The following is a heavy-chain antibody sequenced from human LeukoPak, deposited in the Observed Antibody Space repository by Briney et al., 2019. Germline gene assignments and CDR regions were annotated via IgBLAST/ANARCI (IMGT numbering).Heavy chain of an antibody. Sequence: GGSLQISGKSSGSNFTSYWIGGARPLPGKGLEWMGIIYPGDYDTRYSPSCQGQVTISADKSISTGYLQWTGLKATDTAMYYCARLDVRYCSGGSCHYYYGMDVWGKGTTVTVSS. CDR1: GSNFTSYW. CDR2: IYPGDYDT. V-gene: IGHV5-51*01. J-gene: IGHJ6*04. D-gene: IGHD2-15*01. CDR3: ARLDVRYCSGGSCHYYYGMDV.